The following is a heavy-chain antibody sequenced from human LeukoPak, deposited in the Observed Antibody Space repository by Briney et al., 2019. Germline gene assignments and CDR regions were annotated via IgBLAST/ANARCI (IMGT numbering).Heavy chain of an antibody. J-gene: IGHJ6*02. D-gene: IGHD3-9*01. V-gene: IGHV1-24*01. Sequence: ASVKVSCKVSGYTLKELSMHWVRQAPGKGLEWMGGFDPEYGETIYAQKFQGRVTMTEDTSTDTAYMELSSLRSEDTAVYYCATDSIAPPYYDILTGPLRYYYYGMDVWGQGTTVTVSS. CDR3: ATDSIAPPYYDILTGPLRYYYYGMDV. CDR1: GYTLKELS. CDR2: FDPEYGET.